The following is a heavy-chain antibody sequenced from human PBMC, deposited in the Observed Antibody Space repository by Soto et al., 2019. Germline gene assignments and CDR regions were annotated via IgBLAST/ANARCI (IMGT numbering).Heavy chain of an antibody. CDR1: GFTFSYYG. CDR2: MHTGGNEK. D-gene: IGHD3-9*01. V-gene: IGHV3-33*08. Sequence: QVQLVESGGGVVQPGGSLRLSCAASGFTFSYYGFHWVRQAPGKGLEWVAVMHTGGNEKYYVDSVKGRFTVSRDDSRNMVYLEMSGLRAEDTAEYFCARDADTTGHYSHFDLWGPGALVAVS. J-gene: IGHJ4*02. CDR3: ARDADTTGHYSHFDL.